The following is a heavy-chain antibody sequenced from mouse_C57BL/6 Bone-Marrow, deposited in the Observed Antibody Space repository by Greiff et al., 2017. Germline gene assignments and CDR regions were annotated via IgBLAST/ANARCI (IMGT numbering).Heavy chain of an antibody. V-gene: IGHV1-54*01. CDR3: ARNSFAY. Sequence: QVQLQQSGAELVRPGTSVKVSCKASGYAFTNYLIEWVKQRPGQGLEWIGVINPGSGGTNYNEKFKGKATLTADNSSSTAYMQLSSLTSEDSAVYFCARNSFAYWGQGTLVTVSA. J-gene: IGHJ3*01. CDR1: GYAFTNYL. CDR2: INPGSGGT.